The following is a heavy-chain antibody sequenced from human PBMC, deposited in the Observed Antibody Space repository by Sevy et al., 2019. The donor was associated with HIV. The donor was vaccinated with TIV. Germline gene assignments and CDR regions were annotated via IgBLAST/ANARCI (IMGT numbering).Heavy chain of an antibody. J-gene: IGHJ3*02. V-gene: IGHV3-64D*06. CDR1: GFTFSSYA. Sequence: GGSLRLSCSASGFTFSSYAMHWVRQAPGKGLEYVSAISSNGGSTYYADSVKGRFTISRDNSKNRLYLQMSSLRAEDTVVYYCVKGVLVVPAANGAFDIWGQGTMVTVSS. CDR3: VKGVLVVPAANGAFDI. CDR2: ISSNGGST. D-gene: IGHD2-2*01.